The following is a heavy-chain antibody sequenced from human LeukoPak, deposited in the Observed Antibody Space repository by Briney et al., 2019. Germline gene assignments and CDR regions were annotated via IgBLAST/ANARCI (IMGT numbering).Heavy chain of an antibody. V-gene: IGHV3-30*03. CDR3: ARSYYDYVWGIPLDY. CDR1: GFTFSIYG. J-gene: IGHJ4*02. D-gene: IGHD3-16*01. CDR2: ISYDGSNK. Sequence: GRSLRLSCAASGFTFSIYGMHWVRQASGKGLEWVAVISYDGSNKYYADSVKGRFTISRDNSKNTLYLQMNSLRAEDTAVYYCARSYYDYVWGIPLDYWGQGTLVTVSS.